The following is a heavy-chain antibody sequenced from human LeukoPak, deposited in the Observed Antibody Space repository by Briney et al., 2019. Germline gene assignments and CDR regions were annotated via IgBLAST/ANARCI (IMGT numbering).Heavy chain of an antibody. CDR2: IYYSGST. Sequence: SETLSLTCTVSGGSISSGDYYWSWIRQPPGKGLEWIGYIYYSGSTYYNPSLKSRVTISVDTSKNQFSLKLSSVTAADTAVYYCARCPRRVYDFWSGSDAFDIWGQGTMVTVSS. CDR1: GGSISSGDYY. CDR3: ARCPRRVYDFWSGSDAFDI. J-gene: IGHJ3*02. V-gene: IGHV4-30-4*08. D-gene: IGHD3-3*01.